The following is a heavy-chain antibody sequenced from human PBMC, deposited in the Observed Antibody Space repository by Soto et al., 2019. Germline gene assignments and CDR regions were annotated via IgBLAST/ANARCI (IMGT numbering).Heavy chain of an antibody. CDR1: GGSISPYY. CDR3: ARESSGDHNHNWFDP. V-gene: IGHV4-59*01. J-gene: IGHJ5*02. CDR2: IWFSGST. Sequence: QVQLQESGPGLVQPSETLSLTCTVSGGSISPYYWSWVRQPPGKGLEWIGFIWFSGSTTYNPSLRSRVTMSVHTSKNQLSLEVTSVTAADTAVYYCARESSGDHNHNWFDPWGQGTLVTVS. D-gene: IGHD1-20*01.